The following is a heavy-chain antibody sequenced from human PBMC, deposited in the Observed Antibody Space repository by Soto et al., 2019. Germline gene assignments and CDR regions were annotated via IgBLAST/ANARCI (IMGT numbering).Heavy chain of an antibody. D-gene: IGHD3-3*01. CDR1: GFTSSSYA. CDR2: ISGSGGST. J-gene: IGHJ6*03. Sequence: PGGSLRLSCAASGFTSSSYAMSWVRQAPGKGLEWVSAISGSGGSTYYADSVKGRFTISRDNSKNTLYLQMNSLRAEDTAVYYCAKDYYDFWSGLRHPRAGYYYYMDVWGKGTTVTVSS. V-gene: IGHV3-23*01. CDR3: AKDYYDFWSGLRHPRAGYYYYMDV.